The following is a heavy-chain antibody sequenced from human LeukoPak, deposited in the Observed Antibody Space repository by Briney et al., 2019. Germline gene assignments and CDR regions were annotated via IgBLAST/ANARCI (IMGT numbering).Heavy chain of an antibody. CDR2: IYYSGST. CDR1: GGSISSYY. D-gene: IGHD1-26*01. Sequence: SETLSLTCTVSGGSISSYYWSWIRQPPGMGLEWIGRIYYSGSTNYNPSLKSRVTTSVDTSKDQFSLRLTSVTAADTAVYYCARSFLGDWYFDLWGRGTLVTVSS. J-gene: IGHJ2*01. CDR3: ARSFLGDWYFDL. V-gene: IGHV4-59*01.